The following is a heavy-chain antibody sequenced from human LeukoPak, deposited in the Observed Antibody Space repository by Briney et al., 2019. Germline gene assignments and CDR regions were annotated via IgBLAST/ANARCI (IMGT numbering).Heavy chain of an antibody. D-gene: IGHD2-2*01. J-gene: IGHJ4*02. CDR2: IKQDGSEK. Sequence: PGGSLRLSCAASGFTFSSYWMSWVRQAPGKGLEWVANIKQDGSEKYYVDSVKGRFTISRDNAKNSLYLQMNSLRAEDTAVYYCARDSRGYAGAFDYWGQGTLVTVSS. V-gene: IGHV3-7*01. CDR3: ARDSRGYAGAFDY. CDR1: GFTFSSYW.